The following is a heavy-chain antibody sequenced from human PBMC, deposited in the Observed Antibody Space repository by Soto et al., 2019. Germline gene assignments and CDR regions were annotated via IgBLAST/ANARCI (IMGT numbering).Heavy chain of an antibody. Sequence: QVQLVESGGGVVQPGRSLRLSCAASGFTFSSYAMHWVRQAPGKGLEWVAVISYDGSNKYYADSVKGRFTISRDNSKNTLYLQMNSLRAEDTAVYYCARTPGRWYYFDYWGQGTLVTVSS. CDR1: GFTFSSYA. CDR3: ARTPGRWYYFDY. CDR2: ISYDGSNK. J-gene: IGHJ4*02. V-gene: IGHV3-30-3*01.